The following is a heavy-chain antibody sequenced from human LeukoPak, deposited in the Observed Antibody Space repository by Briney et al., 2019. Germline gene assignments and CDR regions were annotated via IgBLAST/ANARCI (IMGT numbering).Heavy chain of an antibody. CDR2: INTYNGNT. D-gene: IGHD7-27*01. Sequence: ASVKVSCKASGYTFTGYYMHWVRQAPGQGLEWMGWINTYNGNTNYAQKLQGRVTMTTDTSTSTAYMELRSLRSDDTAVYYCARKGHAGDSTYFDYWGQGTLVTVSS. CDR1: GYTFTGYY. J-gene: IGHJ4*02. CDR3: ARKGHAGDSTYFDY. V-gene: IGHV1-18*04.